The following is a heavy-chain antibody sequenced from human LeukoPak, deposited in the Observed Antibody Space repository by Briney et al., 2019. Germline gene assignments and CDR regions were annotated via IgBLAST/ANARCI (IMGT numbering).Heavy chain of an antibody. Sequence: GGSLRLSCAASGFTFTTHAMSWVRQAPGKGLEWVSSISTSSSSKNYAGSLKGRFTISRDNAKNSLYLQMSTLRAEDTAVYYCARDGEAARSFDYWGQGTLVTVSS. D-gene: IGHD6-6*01. J-gene: IGHJ4*02. V-gene: IGHV3-21*01. CDR1: GFTFTTHA. CDR2: ISTSSSSK. CDR3: ARDGEAARSFDY.